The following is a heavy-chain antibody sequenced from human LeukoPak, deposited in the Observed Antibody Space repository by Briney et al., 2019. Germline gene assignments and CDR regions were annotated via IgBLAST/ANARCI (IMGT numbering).Heavy chain of an antibody. CDR3: ARCGHYDSSGYPLDY. CDR1: GGSFSGYY. CDR2: INHSGST. Sequence: SETLSLTCAVYGGSFSGYYWSWIRQPPGKGLEWIGEINHSGSTNYNPSLKSRVTISVDTSKNQFSLKLSSVTAADTAVYYCARCGHYDSSGYPLDYWGQGPLVTVSS. D-gene: IGHD3-22*01. J-gene: IGHJ4*02. V-gene: IGHV4-34*01.